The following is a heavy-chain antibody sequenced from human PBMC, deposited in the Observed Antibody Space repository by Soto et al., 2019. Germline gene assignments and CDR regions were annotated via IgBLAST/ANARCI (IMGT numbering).Heavy chain of an antibody. CDR1: GFTFSSYS. J-gene: IGHJ6*01. D-gene: IGHD1-26*01. CDR2: ISSSSSYI. Sequence: EVQLVESGGGLVKPGGSLRLSCAASGFTFSSYSMNWVRQAPGKGLEWVSSISSSSSYIYYADSVKGRFTISRNNAKNSLNLQMHSLRAEDTAVYYCARHRVIVGATTHYYYGIDVWGQGTAVSGSS. CDR3: ARHRVIVGATTHYYYGIDV. V-gene: IGHV3-21*01.